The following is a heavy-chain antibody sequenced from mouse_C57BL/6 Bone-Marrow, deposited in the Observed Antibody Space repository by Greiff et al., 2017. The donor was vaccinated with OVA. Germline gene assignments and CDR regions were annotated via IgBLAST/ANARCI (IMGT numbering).Heavy chain of an antibody. J-gene: IGHJ3*01. D-gene: IGHD2-3*01. CDR1: GYTFTSYC. CDR2: ICPGNSDT. CDR3: TNYDGYGGFAY. V-gene: IGHV1-5*01. Sequence: DVQLQESGTVLARPGASVKMSCKTSGYTFTSYCMHWVPQRPGQGLEWIGAICPGNSDTCYNQKFKGKAKLTAVTSASTAYMELSSLTNEDSAVYYCTNYDGYGGFAYWGQGTLVTVSA.